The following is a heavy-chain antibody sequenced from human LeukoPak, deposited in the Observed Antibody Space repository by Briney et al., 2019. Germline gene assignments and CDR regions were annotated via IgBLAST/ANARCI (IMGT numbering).Heavy chain of an antibody. J-gene: IGHJ4*02. CDR3: AKNQLYLDY. V-gene: IGHV3-23*01. CDR2: TSESGGST. CDR1: GFTFSSYA. D-gene: IGHD2-2*01. Sequence: GGSLRLSCEASGFTFSSYAMGWVRQAPGKGLEWVSVTSESGGSTHYADSVKGRFTISRDNSKNTLYLQMNSLRAEDTAVYYCAKNQLYLDYWGQGTLVTVSS.